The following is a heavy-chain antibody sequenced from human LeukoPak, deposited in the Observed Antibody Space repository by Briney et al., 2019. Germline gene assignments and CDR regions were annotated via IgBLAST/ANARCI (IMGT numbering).Heavy chain of an antibody. D-gene: IGHD3-10*01. V-gene: IGHV1-46*01. J-gene: IGHJ4*02. CDR3: ARSAYYYGSGSSPADY. CDR2: INPSGGST. Sequence: ASVKVSCKASGYTFTSYYMHWVRQAPGQGLEWMGIINPSGGSTSYAQKFQGRVTMTRDTSTSTVYMELSSLRSEDTAVYYCARSAYYYGSGSSPADYWGQGTLVTVSS. CDR1: GYTFTSYY.